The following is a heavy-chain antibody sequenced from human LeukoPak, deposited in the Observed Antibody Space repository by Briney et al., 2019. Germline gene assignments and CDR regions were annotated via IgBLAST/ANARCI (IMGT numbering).Heavy chain of an antibody. CDR1: GFTVSSNY. J-gene: IGHJ4*02. CDR2: IYSGGST. CDR3: ARDKVYYGSGTYGY. V-gene: IGHV3-53*01. D-gene: IGHD3-10*01. Sequence: GGSLRLSCAASGFTVSSNYMSWARQAPGKGLEWVSVIYSGGSTYYADSVKGRFTISRDNSKNTLYLQMNSLRAEDTAVYFCARDKVYYGSGTYGYWGQGTLVTVSS.